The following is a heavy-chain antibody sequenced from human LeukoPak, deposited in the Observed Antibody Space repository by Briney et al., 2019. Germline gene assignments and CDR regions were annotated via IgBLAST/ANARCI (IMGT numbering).Heavy chain of an antibody. V-gene: IGHV3-7*03. Sequence: GGSLRLSCAASGFTFSSYWMSWVRQAPGKGLEWVANIKQDGSEKYYVDSVKGRFTISRDNAKNSLYLQMNSLRAEDTAVYYCARPVLGRWFDFDYWGQGTLVTVSS. D-gene: IGHD4-23*01. J-gene: IGHJ4*02. CDR3: ARPVLGRWFDFDY. CDR2: IKQDGSEK. CDR1: GFTFSSYW.